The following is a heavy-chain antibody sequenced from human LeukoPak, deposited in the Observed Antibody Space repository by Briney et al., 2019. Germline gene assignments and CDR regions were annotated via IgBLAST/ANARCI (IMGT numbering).Heavy chain of an antibody. CDR1: GFTFTTYA. V-gene: IGHV3-23*01. J-gene: IGHJ6*02. D-gene: IGHD6-19*01. CDR3: GRPTKYWLVRGDGVDV. Sequence: AGGSLRPSCAASGFTFTTYAMTWVRQAPGKGLEGVSSMGAGGAATFHSDSVKGRFTISRDNSMNTLYLQMNSLRADDTAVYYCGRPTKYWLVRGDGVDVWGQGTTVTVSS. CDR2: MGAGGAAT.